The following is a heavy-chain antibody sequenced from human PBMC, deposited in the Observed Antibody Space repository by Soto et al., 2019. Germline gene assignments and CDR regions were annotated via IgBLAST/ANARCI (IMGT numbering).Heavy chain of an antibody. Sequence: QVQLVQSGGEVKKPGASVTVSCKASGYTFINYHITWVRQAPGQGLEWMAWINTYNGMTDYAQRSQGRVTMTRDTSTSTAYMELRNLGSDDTAVYFCATSPRGAMATDWGQGTLVTVSS. CDR3: ATSPRGAMATD. D-gene: IGHD5-12*01. CDR2: INTYNGMT. V-gene: IGHV1-18*01. CDR1: GYTFINYH. J-gene: IGHJ4*02.